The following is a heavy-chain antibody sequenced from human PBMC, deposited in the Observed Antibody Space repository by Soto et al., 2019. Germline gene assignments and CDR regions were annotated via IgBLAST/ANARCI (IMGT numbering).Heavy chain of an antibody. CDR3: ARLRERPGTMAGNWFDP. V-gene: IGHV4-30-2*01. D-gene: IGHD1-7*01. J-gene: IGHJ5*02. CDR2: TSHSGNT. Sequence: PSETLSLTCVVSGGSVSSGGFSWNWFRQPPGKVLEWIGYTSHSGNTYYNPSLKSRVSISMDRSKNQFSLSLSSLTAADTAVYYCARLRERPGTMAGNWFDPWGQGTLVTVSS. CDR1: GGSVSSGGFS.